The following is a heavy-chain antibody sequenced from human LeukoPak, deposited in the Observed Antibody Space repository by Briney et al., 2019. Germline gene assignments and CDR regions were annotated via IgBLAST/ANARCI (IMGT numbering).Heavy chain of an antibody. J-gene: IGHJ5*02. CDR2: ISAYNGNT. CDR3: AREVSIYSSSSGNWFDP. D-gene: IGHD6-6*01. V-gene: IGHV1-18*01. CDR1: GYTFTSYG. Sequence: ASVKVSCKASGYTFTSYGISWVRQAPGQGLEWMGWISAYNGNTNYAQKLQGRVTMTTDTSTSTAYMELRSRRSDDTAVYYCAREVSIYSSSSGNWFDPWGQGTLVTVSS.